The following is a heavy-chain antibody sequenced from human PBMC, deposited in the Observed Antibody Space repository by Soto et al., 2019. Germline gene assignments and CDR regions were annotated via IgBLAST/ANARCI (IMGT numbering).Heavy chain of an antibody. Sequence: GASVKVSCKASGYTFTGYYMHWVRQAPGQGLEWMGWINPNSGGTNYAQKFQGRVTMTRDTSISTAYMELSRLRSDDTAAYYCARDRVQQLVLGFDPWGQGTLVTVSS. CDR3: ARDRVQQLVLGFDP. CDR2: INPNSGGT. D-gene: IGHD6-13*01. V-gene: IGHV1-2*02. J-gene: IGHJ5*02. CDR1: GYTFTGYY.